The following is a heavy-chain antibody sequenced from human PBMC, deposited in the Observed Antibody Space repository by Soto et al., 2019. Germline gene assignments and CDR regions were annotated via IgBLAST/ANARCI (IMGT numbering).Heavy chain of an antibody. J-gene: IGHJ4*02. CDR2: IYYSGST. V-gene: IGHV4-31*03. CDR3: AREADPDYYFDY. CDR1: GGSISSGGYY. Sequence: QVQLQESGPGLVKPSQTLSLTCTVSGGSISSGGYYWSWIRQHPGKGLEWIGYIYYSGSTYYNPSLKSRVNISVDTSKNQFSLKLSSVTAADTAVYYCAREADPDYYFDYWGQGTLVTVSS. D-gene: IGHD2-15*01.